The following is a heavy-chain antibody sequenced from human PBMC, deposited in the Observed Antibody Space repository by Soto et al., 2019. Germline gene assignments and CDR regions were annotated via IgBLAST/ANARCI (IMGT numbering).Heavy chain of an antibody. CDR3: VKDEYYYYYGMDV. CDR1: GFTFSSYA. Sequence: PGGSLRLSCSASGFTFSSYAMHWVRQAPGKGLEYVSAISSNGGSTYYADSVKGRFTISRDYSKNTLYLQMSSLRAEDTAVYYCVKDEYYYYYGMDVWGQGTTVTVSS. CDR2: ISSNGGST. J-gene: IGHJ6*02. V-gene: IGHV3-64D*08.